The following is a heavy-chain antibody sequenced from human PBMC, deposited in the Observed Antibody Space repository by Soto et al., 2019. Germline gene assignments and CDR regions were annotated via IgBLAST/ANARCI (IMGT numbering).Heavy chain of an antibody. J-gene: IGHJ6*03. Sequence: SETLSLTCTVSGGSISSYYWSWIRQPPGKGLEWIGYIYYSGSTNYNPSLKSRVTISVDTSKNQFSLKLSSVTAADTAVYYCARSLEQLVPPYYYYYMDVWGKGTTVTVSS. CDR1: GGSISSYY. V-gene: IGHV4-59*01. D-gene: IGHD6-6*01. CDR3: ARSLEQLVPPYYYYYMDV. CDR2: IYYSGST.